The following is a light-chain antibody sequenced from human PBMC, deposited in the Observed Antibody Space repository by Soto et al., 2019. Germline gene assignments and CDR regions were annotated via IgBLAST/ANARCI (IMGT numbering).Light chain of an antibody. J-gene: IGKJ4*01. CDR1: QSISSY. CDR2: AAS. V-gene: IGKV1-39*01. CDR3: QQTYSAPLT. Sequence: DIQMTQSPSSLSASVGDRVTITCRASQSISSYLNWYQHKPGKAPKLLIYAASSFQSGVPSRFSGSESGTDFTLTISSLQPEDFATYDCQQTYSAPLTFGGGTKVDIK.